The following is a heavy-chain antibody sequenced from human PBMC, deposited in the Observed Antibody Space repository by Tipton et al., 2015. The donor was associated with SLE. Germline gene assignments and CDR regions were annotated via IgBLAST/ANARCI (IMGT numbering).Heavy chain of an antibody. D-gene: IGHD5-12*01. CDR3: ARGGVGGYDYFDH. J-gene: IGHJ4*02. CDR1: GGSISSNY. CDR2: ISYSGST. V-gene: IGHV4-31*02. Sequence: LRLSCSVSGGSISSNYWIWIRQHPGKGLEWIGHISYSGSTYYNPSLKSRITISVDTSKNHFSLKLSSVTAADTAVYYCARGGVGGYDYFDHWGQGTLVTVSS.